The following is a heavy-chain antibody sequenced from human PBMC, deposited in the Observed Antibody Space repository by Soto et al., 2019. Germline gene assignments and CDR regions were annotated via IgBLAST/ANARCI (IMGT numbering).Heavy chain of an antibody. J-gene: IGHJ6*02. CDR2: MKQYGSVK. V-gene: IGHV3-7*01. D-gene: IGHD6-25*01. Sequence: SWVGQAPGKGLEWVANMKQYGSVKYSVDSVKGRFTISRDNAKNSLYLQMNSLRAEHTTVYYCERVLGVYSSGCGLNGMDVWGQGTTVTVSS. CDR3: ERVLGVYSSGCGLNGMDV.